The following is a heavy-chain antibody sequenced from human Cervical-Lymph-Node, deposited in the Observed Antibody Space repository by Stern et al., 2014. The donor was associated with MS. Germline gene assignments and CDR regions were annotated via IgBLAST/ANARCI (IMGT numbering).Heavy chain of an antibody. CDR2: INTNTGNT. J-gene: IGHJ4*02. CDR3: ARVKPAAILDY. V-gene: IGHV7-4-1*02. Sequence: QMQLVQSGSELKKPGASVKVSCKASGYTFTRNAMNWVRQAPGQRLEWMGWINTNTGNTAYAQGFTGRFVFSLAPSVSTAYLQISSLKAEDTAIYYCARVKPAAILDYWGQGTLVTVSS. CDR1: GYTFTRNA. D-gene: IGHD2-2*01.